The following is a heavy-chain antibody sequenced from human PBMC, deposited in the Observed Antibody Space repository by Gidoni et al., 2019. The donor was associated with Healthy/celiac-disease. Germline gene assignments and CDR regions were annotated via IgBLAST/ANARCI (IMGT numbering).Heavy chain of an antibody. Sequence: QVQLQESGRGLVKPSQTLSLTCTVSGGSISRGGYYLSWIRQHPGKGLEWIGYIYYSGSTYYNPSLKSRVTISVDTSKNQFSLKLSSVTAADTAVYYCARDPIYYDSTPEYYYYGMDVWGQGTTVTVSS. CDR3: ARDPIYYDSTPEYYYYGMDV. V-gene: IGHV4-31*03. D-gene: IGHD3-22*01. CDR2: IYYSGST. J-gene: IGHJ6*02. CDR1: GGSISRGGYY.